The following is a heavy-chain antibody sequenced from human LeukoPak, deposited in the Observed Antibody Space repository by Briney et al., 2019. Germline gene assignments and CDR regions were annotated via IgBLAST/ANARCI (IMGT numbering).Heavy chain of an antibody. CDR2: IWYDGSNK. Sequence: AGKSLRLSCAASGFTFSGYPIHWVRQAPGKGLEWVAVIWYDGSNKYYADSVKGRFTISRDNSKNTLYLQMNSLRAEDTAVYYCARDSISGSSWYVLCYWGQGTLVTVSS. CDR1: GFTFSGYP. CDR3: ARDSISGSSWYVLCY. V-gene: IGHV3-30*04. D-gene: IGHD6-13*01. J-gene: IGHJ4*02.